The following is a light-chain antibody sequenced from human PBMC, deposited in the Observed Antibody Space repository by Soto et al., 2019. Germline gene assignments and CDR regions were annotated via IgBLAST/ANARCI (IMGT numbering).Light chain of an antibody. J-gene: IGLJ2*01. CDR3: SSFAGNNNLV. Sequence: QSALTQPPSASGSPGKSVTISCTGTSSDVGGYNYVSWYQQHPGKAPKLMISEVSKRPSGVPDRFSGSKSGNTASLTVSGRQAEDEADYYCSSFAGNNNLVFGGGTKLTVL. V-gene: IGLV2-8*01. CDR1: SSDVGGYNY. CDR2: EVS.